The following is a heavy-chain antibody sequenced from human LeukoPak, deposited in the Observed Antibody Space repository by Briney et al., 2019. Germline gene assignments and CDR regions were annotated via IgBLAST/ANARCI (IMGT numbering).Heavy chain of an antibody. V-gene: IGHV1-18*01. CDR3: ARGGGFGEFYYFDY. Sequence: ASVKVSCKASAYTFTSYGISWVRQAPGQGLELMGLISAYTGNTNYAQKLQGRVTMPTDTSTSKAYMELRSLRSGDTAVYYCARGGGFGEFYYFDYWGQGTLVTVSS. CDR2: ISAYTGNT. J-gene: IGHJ4*02. D-gene: IGHD3-10*01. CDR1: AYTFTSYG.